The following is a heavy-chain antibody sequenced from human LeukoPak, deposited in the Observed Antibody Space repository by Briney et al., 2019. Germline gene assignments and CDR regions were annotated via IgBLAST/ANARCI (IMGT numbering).Heavy chain of an antibody. CDR3: AKEDFYESSGYPPFDY. Sequence: GGSLRLSCAASGFTFSSYAMHWVRQAPGKGLEWVAVISCDGSNKYYADSVKGRFTISRDNSKNTLYLQMNSLRAEDTAVYYCAKEDFYESSGYPPFDYWGQGTLVTVSS. CDR2: ISCDGSNK. J-gene: IGHJ4*02. D-gene: IGHD3-22*01. CDR1: GFTFSSYA. V-gene: IGHV3-30*04.